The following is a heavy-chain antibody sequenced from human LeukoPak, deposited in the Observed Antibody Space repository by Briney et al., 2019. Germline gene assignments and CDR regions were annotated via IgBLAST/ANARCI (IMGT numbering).Heavy chain of an antibody. CDR2: IKQDGSEK. CDR3: AREGELGAYYDILTGYSQGPQDY. V-gene: IGHV3-7*04. Sequence: PGGSLRLSCAASGFTFSSCWMSWVRQAPGKGLEWVANIKQDGSEKYYVDSVKGRFTISRDNAKNSLYLQMNSLRAEDTAVYYCAREGELGAYYDILTGYSQGPQDYWGQGTLVTVSS. D-gene: IGHD3-9*01. CDR1: GFTFSSCW. J-gene: IGHJ4*02.